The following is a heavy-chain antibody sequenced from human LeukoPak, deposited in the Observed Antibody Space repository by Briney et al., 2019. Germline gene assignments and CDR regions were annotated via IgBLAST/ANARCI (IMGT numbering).Heavy chain of an antibody. V-gene: IGHV1-69*13. J-gene: IGHJ3*02. Sequence: SVKVSCKASGGTFSSYAISWVRQAPGQGLEWMGGIIPIFGTANYAQKFQGRVTITADESTSTAYMELSSLRSEDTAVYYCATDSGSYGGAFDIRGQGTMVTVSS. CDR1: GGTFSSYA. CDR3: ATDSGSYGGAFDI. CDR2: IIPIFGTA. D-gene: IGHD1-26*01.